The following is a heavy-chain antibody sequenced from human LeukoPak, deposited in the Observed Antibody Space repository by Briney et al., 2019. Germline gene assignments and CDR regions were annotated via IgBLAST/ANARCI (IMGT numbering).Heavy chain of an antibody. J-gene: IGHJ4*02. CDR3: AKDSSGIAAAGYIDY. V-gene: IGHV3-9*01. Sequence: HSGRSLRLSCAASGFTFDDYAMHWVRQAPGKGLEWVSGISWNSGSIGYADSVKGRFTISRDKAKNSLYLQMNSLRAEDTALYYCAKDSSGIAAAGYIDYWGQGTLVTVSS. CDR2: ISWNSGSI. CDR1: GFTFDDYA. D-gene: IGHD6-13*01.